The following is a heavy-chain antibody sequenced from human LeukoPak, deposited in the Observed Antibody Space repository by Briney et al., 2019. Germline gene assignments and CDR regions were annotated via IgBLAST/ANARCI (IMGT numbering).Heavy chain of an antibody. V-gene: IGHV3-21*01. J-gene: IGHJ5*02. CDR3: ARDYQGAFAP. D-gene: IGHD2-2*01. CDR1: GFTFSSYS. CDR2: ISSGSSYK. Sequence: PGGSLRLSCAASGFTFSSYSVNWARQAPGKGLEWVSAISSGSSYKYYADSAKGRFTISRDNTKNSLYLQMSTLRAEDTAVYFCARDYQGAFAPWGQGTLVTVSS.